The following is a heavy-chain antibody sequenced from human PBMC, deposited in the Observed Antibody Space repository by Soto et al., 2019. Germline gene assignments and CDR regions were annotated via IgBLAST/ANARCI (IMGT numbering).Heavy chain of an antibody. J-gene: IGHJ4*02. CDR1: GFSLDTIGVG. D-gene: IGHD3-3*01. Sequence: QITLKESGPTLMKPTQTLTLTCTFSGFSLDTIGVGVGRIRQPPGKALEWLALIHWDDDDRYSPFLKSRLTVTKDTSRNQVVLTLANVDPVDTATYYCTHCTYDFSSASVYYFDYWGQGTPVTVSS. CDR3: THCTYDFSSASVYYFDY. CDR2: IHWDDDD. V-gene: IGHV2-5*02.